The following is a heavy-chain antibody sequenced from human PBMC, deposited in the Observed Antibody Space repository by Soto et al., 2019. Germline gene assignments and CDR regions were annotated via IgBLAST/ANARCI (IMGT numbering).Heavy chain of an antibody. J-gene: IGHJ4*02. CDR2: TYYSGCT. D-gene: IGHD6-19*01. CDR3: ASRRAVAVFDY. CDR1: GCSISSSSYY. V-gene: IGHV4-39*01. Sequence: QLQLQESGPGLVKPSETLSLTCTVSGCSISSSSYYWGWIRQPPGKGLEWIGSTYYSGCTCYNPSLKSRVTISVDTAKNQFALKLSSVTAADTAVYYCASRRAVAVFDYWGQGTLVTVST.